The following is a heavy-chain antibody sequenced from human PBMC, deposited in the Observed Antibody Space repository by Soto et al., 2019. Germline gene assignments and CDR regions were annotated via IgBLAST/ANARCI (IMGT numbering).Heavy chain of an antibody. D-gene: IGHD3-22*01. Sequence: QVQLVQSGAEVKKPGASVKVSCKASGYTFTGYYMHWVRQAPGQGLEWMGWINPNSGGTKSAQKFQGRVTMTRDTSISTAYMELSRLRPDDTAVYYCARRKGDYYDSSGYHYYFDYWGQGTLVTVSS. CDR3: ARRKGDYYDSSGYHYYFDY. V-gene: IGHV1-2*02. CDR1: GYTFTGYY. J-gene: IGHJ4*02. CDR2: INPNSGGT.